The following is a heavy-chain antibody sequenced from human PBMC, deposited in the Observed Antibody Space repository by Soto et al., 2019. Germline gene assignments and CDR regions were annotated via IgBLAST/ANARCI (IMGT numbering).Heavy chain of an antibody. CDR3: ARVRAVGLVDY. Sequence: QVQLMQSGAEVKKPGASVKVSCKASGYTFTSYGISWVRQAPGQGLEWMGWISAYNGNTKYAQKLQGRVTMTTDTSTSRAYMEVRSLRSDDTAVYYCARVRAVGLVDYWGQGTLVTVSS. V-gene: IGHV1-18*01. J-gene: IGHJ4*02. D-gene: IGHD6-19*01. CDR1: GYTFTSYG. CDR2: ISAYNGNT.